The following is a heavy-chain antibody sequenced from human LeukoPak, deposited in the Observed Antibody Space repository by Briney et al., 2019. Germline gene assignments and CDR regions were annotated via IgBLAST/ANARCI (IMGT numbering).Heavy chain of an antibody. CDR1: AGSISSSSYY. CDR3: AREELRVRTFDY. Sequence: PSETRSPTSTVAAGSISSSSYYWGRIRQPPGKGLEWFGSIFYSGSTYYNPSLKSRVTISVDTSKNQFSLKLSSVTAADTAVYYCAREELRVRTFDYWGQGTLVTVSS. V-gene: IGHV4-39*02. CDR2: IFYSGST. D-gene: IGHD3-10*01. J-gene: IGHJ4*02.